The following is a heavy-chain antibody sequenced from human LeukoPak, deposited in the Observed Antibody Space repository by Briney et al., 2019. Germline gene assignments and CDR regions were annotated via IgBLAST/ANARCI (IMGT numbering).Heavy chain of an antibody. D-gene: IGHD1-1*01. V-gene: IGHV4-38-2*01. CDR3: ARRWKAKSVSPGNAFDI. CDR1: GYSISSGYY. Sequence: SETLSLTCAVSGYSISSGYYWGWIRQPPGKGLEWIGSIYHSGSSYYNPSLKSRVTISVDMSKNQFSLKLRSVTTADTAVYYCARRWKAKSVSPGNAFDIWGQGTMVTVSS. J-gene: IGHJ3*02. CDR2: IYHSGSS.